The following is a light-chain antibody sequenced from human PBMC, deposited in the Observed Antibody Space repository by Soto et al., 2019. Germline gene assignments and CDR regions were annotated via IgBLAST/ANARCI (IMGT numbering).Light chain of an antibody. CDR1: QSIGAS. Sequence: DIQMTQSPSTLYASVGDRVTITCRASQSIGASLAWFQQKPGKAPNLLSYKASSLESGVPSRCSGSGSGTEVTLTISTLQPDDFATYYCQQYNSSPLTFGGGTKVEIK. CDR3: QQYNSSPLT. V-gene: IGKV1-5*03. CDR2: KAS. J-gene: IGKJ4*01.